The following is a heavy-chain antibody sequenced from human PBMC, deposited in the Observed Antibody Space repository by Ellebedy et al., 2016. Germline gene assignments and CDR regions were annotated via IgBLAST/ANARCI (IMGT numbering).Heavy chain of an antibody. D-gene: IGHD6-19*01. V-gene: IGHV1-46*01. Sequence: ASVKVSCKASGGTFSSYAISWVRQAPGQGLEWMGIINSSGGSTNYAQKFQGRVTMTRDTSTSTVYMELSSLRSEDTAVYYCARGGVLYGSGWSPFDYWGQGTLVTVSS. CDR2: INSSGGST. J-gene: IGHJ4*02. CDR3: ARGGVLYGSGWSPFDY. CDR1: GGTFSSYA.